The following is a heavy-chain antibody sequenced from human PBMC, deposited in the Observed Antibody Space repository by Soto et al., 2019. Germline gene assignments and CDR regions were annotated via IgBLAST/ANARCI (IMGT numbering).Heavy chain of an antibody. CDR3: ARLSLTVTTSYPFDY. CDR1: GGSFSGYY. D-gene: IGHD4-17*01. CDR2: INHSGST. J-gene: IGHJ4*02. Sequence: SETLSLTCAVYGGSFSGYYWSWIRQPPGKGLEWIGEINHSGSTNYNPSLKSRVTISVDTSKNQFSLKLSSVTAADTAVYYCARLSLTVTTSYPFDYWGQGTLVTAPQ. V-gene: IGHV4-34*01.